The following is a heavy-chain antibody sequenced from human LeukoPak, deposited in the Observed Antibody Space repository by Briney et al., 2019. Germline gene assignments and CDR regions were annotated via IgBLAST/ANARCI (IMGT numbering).Heavy chain of an antibody. Sequence: GGSLRLSCAASGFTFSVAAVTWVRQAPGKGLEWVSLIGASGESTYYADSVKGRFTISRDNSKNTLSLQMNSLRVEDTAMYFCAKDIQLSTWGLGTMVTVSS. CDR3: AKDIQLST. V-gene: IGHV3-23*01. D-gene: IGHD5-24*01. CDR1: GFTFSVAA. J-gene: IGHJ3*01. CDR2: IGASGEST.